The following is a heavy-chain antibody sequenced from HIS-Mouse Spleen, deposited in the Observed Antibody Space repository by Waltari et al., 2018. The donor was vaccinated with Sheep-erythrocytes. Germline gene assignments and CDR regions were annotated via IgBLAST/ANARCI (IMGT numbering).Heavy chain of an antibody. J-gene: IGHJ3*02. CDR2: IKQDGSEK. CDR1: GFTFSSYW. V-gene: IGHV3-7*01. D-gene: IGHD1-1*01. CDR3: ARDKLSAFDI. Sequence: EVQLVESGGGLVQPGGSLSLSCAASGFTFSSYWMGWVRRAPGKGVEGVGNIKQDGSEKYYVDSVKGRFTSSRDNAKNSLYLQMNSLRAEDTAVYYCARDKLSAFDIWGQGTMVTVSS.